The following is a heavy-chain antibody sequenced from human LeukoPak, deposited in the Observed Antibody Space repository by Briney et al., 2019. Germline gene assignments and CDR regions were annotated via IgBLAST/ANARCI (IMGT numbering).Heavy chain of an antibody. CDR2: ISGYNGNR. Sequence: GASLKVSCKASGYTFNNYGISWVRQAPGQGREGMGWISGYNGNRNYAQKLQGRVTMTTDTSTSTAYMELRSLRSEATAVYYCARVRHGSGKHSDYWGQGTLVTVSS. CDR3: ARVRHGSGKHSDY. J-gene: IGHJ4*02. V-gene: IGHV1-18*01. CDR1: GYTFNNYG. D-gene: IGHD3-10*01.